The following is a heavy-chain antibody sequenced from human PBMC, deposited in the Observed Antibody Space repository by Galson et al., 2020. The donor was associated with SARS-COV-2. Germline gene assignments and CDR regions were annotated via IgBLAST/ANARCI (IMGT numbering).Heavy chain of an antibody. CDR2: ISYDGSNK. J-gene: IGHJ4*02. CDR1: GFTFSSYA. CDR3: ARDQLARYYYDSSGYGGFDY. V-gene: IGHV3-30*04. D-gene: IGHD3-22*01. Sequence: QLGESLKISCAASGFTFSSYAMHWVRQAPGKGLEWVAVISYDGSNKYYADSVKGRFTISRDNSKNTLYLQMNSLRAEDTAVYYCARDQLARYYYDSSGYGGFDYWGQGTLVTVSS.